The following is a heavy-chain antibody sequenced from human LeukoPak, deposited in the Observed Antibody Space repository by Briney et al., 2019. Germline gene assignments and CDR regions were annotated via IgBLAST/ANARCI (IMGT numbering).Heavy chain of an antibody. CDR2: ISGSGGST. CDR1: GFTFSSYG. V-gene: IGHV3-23*01. D-gene: IGHD3-9*01. Sequence: GSLRLSCAASGFTFSSYGMSWVRQAPGKGLEWVSAISGSGGSTYYADSVKGRFTISRDNSKNTLYLQMNSLRAEDTAVYYCAKDYYDILTGDPFDPWGQGTLVTVSS. CDR3: AKDYYDILTGDPFDP. J-gene: IGHJ5*02.